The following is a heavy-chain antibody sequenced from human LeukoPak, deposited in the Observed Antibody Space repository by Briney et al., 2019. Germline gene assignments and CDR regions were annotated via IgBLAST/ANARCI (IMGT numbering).Heavy chain of an antibody. J-gene: IGHJ5*02. CDR3: ARLLAVANWFDP. CDR1: GGSFSGYY. D-gene: IGHD6-19*01. CDR2: INHSGST. Sequence: PSETLSLTCAVYGGSFSGYYWSWIRQPPGKGLEWIGEINHSGSTNYNPSLKSRVTISVDTSKNQFSLKLSSVTAADTAVYYCARLLAVANWFDPWAREPWSPSPQ. V-gene: IGHV4-34*01.